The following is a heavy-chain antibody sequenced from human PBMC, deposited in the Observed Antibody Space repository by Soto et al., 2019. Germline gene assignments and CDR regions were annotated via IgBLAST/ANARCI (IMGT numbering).Heavy chain of an antibody. V-gene: IGHV4-34*01. CDR1: DGSLSDNY. J-gene: IGHJ5*02. CDR3: STGSDHQEGGRT. D-gene: IGHD3-16*01. Sequence: SETLSLTCAVYDGSLSDNYYTWTRQSPGKGLEWIGEIHPSGSTFYNPSLQTRVTLSQDTSKKHFSLNLISVTAADTGEYYCSTGSDHQEGGRTWTQGTLVTVSA. CDR2: IHPSGST.